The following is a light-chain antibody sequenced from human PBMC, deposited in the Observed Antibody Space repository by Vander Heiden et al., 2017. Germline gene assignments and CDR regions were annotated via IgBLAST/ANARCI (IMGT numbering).Light chain of an antibody. J-gene: IGKJ1*01. CDR1: QSSSNS. CDR2: TAS. Sequence: DIQMTQYPSSLSASVGDRVTITCRASQSSSNSLNWYQQKPGKAPKLLIYTASNLQSGRPSRFSGSGSGTDFTLTISSLQPEDVATYFCQQSDSALRTFGQGTKVEIK. V-gene: IGKV1-39*01. CDR3: QQSDSALRT.